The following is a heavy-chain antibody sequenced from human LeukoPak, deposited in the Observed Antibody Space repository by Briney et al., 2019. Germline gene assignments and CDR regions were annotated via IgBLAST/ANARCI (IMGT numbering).Heavy chain of an antibody. D-gene: IGHD6-13*01. CDR1: GGTFSSYA. CDR3: ARGVIAATRDYYYGMDV. CDR2: IIPIFGTA. J-gene: IGHJ6*02. Sequence: ASVKVSCKASGGTFSSYAISWVRQAPGQGLEWMGGIIPIFGTANYAQKFQGRVTITADKSTSTAYMELSSLRSEDTAVYYCARGVIAATRDYYYGMDVWGQGTTVTVSS. V-gene: IGHV1-69*06.